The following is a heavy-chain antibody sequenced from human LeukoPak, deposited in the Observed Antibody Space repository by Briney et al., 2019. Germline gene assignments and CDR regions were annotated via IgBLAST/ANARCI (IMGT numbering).Heavy chain of an antibody. J-gene: IGHJ1*01. CDR3: ARLLAVDGALRH. CDR2: IYPGDSDT. CDR1: GYSFSSYW. Sequence: PGESLKISCKGSGYSFSSYWIGWVRQMPGKVLDWMGIIYPGDSDTRYSPSFQGQVTISADKSISTAYLQWSSLKASDTAIYYCARLLAVDGALRHWGQGTLVTVSS. V-gene: IGHV5-51*01. D-gene: IGHD6-19*01.